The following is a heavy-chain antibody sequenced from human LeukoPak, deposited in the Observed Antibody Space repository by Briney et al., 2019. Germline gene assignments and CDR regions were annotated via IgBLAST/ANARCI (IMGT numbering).Heavy chain of an antibody. CDR2: IDTSGST. D-gene: IGHD6-6*01. J-gene: IGHJ4*02. CDR1: GGSISNYY. Sequence: KPSETLSLTCTVSGGSISNYYWTWIRQPAGKGLEWIGRIDTSGSTNYNPSLKSRVTMSVDPSKNQFSLKLRSVTAAETAVYYCARGQINSLSYFDYWGQGTLVTASS. CDR3: ARGQINSLSYFDY. V-gene: IGHV4-4*07.